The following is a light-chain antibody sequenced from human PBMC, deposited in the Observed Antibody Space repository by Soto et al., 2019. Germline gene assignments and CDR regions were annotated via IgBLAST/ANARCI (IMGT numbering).Light chain of an antibody. Sequence: QSVLTQPPSLSGAPGQRVTISCTGSSSNIGAGYDVHWYQQLPGTAPKLLIYGNSNRPSGVPDRFSGSKSGTSASLAITGLQAEDEAYYYCQSYVSSLSGYVVFGGGTKLTVL. CDR3: QSYVSSLSGYVV. J-gene: IGLJ2*01. CDR1: SSNIGAGYD. CDR2: GNS. V-gene: IGLV1-40*01.